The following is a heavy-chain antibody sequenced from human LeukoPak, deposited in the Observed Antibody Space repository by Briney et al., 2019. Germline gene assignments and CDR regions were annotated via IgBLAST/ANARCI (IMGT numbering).Heavy chain of an antibody. D-gene: IGHD3-22*01. J-gene: IGHJ6*04. CDR3: AELGITMIAGV. CDR2: ISSSGSTI. Sequence: GGSLRLSCAASGFTFSSYEMNWVRQAPGKGLEWVSYISSSGSTIYYADSVKGRFTISRDNAKNSLYLQMNSLRAEDTAVYYCAELGITMIAGVWGKGTTVTISS. CDR1: GFTFSSYE. V-gene: IGHV3-48*03.